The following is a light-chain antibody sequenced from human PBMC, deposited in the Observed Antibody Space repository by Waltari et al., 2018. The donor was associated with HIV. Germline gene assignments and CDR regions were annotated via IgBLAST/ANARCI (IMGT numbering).Light chain of an antibody. J-gene: IGLJ2*01. CDR1: SSDVGGYNY. CDR2: DVT. Sequence: QSALTQPRPVSGSPGQSVTISCTGTSSDVGGYNYVSWYQQHPGKAPNLMIYDVTKRPSGAPDRFSGSKSGNTASLTISGLQAEDEADYYCSSYAGGPLVFGGGTKLTVL. V-gene: IGLV2-11*01. CDR3: SSYAGGPLV.